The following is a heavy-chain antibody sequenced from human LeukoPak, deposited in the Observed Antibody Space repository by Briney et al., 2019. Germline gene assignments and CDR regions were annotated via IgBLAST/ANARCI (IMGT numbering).Heavy chain of an antibody. CDR3: ARTGLTTVTTRLRPKGAFDI. CDR1: GGSFSGYY. D-gene: IGHD4-4*01. Sequence: PSETLSLTCAVYGGSFSGYYWSWIRQPPGKGLEWIGEINHSGSTNYNPPLKSRVTISVDTSKNQFSLKLSSVTAADTAVYYCARTGLTTVTTRLRPKGAFDIWGQGTMVTVSS. V-gene: IGHV4-34*01. J-gene: IGHJ3*02. CDR2: INHSGST.